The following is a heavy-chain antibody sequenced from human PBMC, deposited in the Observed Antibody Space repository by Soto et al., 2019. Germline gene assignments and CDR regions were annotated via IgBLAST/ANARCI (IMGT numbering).Heavy chain of an antibody. D-gene: IGHD5-12*01. CDR2: ISYDGSNK. J-gene: IGHJ4*02. CDR3: AKDLTGLRSPFDY. Sequence: PGGSLRLSCAASGFTFSSYGMHGVRQAPGKGLEWVAVISYDGSNKYYADSVKGRFTISRDNSKNTLYLQMNSLRAEDTAVYYCAKDLTGLRSPFDYWGQGTLVTVSS. V-gene: IGHV3-30*18. CDR1: GFTFSSYG.